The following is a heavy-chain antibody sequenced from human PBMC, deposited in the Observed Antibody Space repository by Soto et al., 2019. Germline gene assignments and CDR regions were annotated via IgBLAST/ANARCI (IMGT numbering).Heavy chain of an antibody. D-gene: IGHD3-22*01. V-gene: IGHV4-34*01. CDR1: GGSFSGYY. CDR3: ARGSGSVSGDY. Sequence: PSETLSLTCAVYGGSFSGYYWSWIRQPPGKGLEWIGEINHSGSTNYNPSLKSRVTISVDTSKNQFSLKLSSVTAADTAVYYCARGSGSVSGDYWGQGTLVTVSS. CDR2: INHSGST. J-gene: IGHJ4*02.